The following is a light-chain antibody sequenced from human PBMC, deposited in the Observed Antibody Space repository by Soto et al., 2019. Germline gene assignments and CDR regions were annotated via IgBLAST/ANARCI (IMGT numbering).Light chain of an antibody. CDR1: SSNIGAGYH. CDR3: QSYDSSLSGYV. CDR2: HNN. J-gene: IGLJ1*01. Sequence: QSVLTQTPSVSGALGQRVTISCTGSSSNIGAGYHVHWYQQLPGTAPKLLISHNNNRPSGVPDRFSGSKSDSSASLAITGLQAEDEADYYCQSYDSSLSGYVFGTGTKLTVL. V-gene: IGLV1-40*01.